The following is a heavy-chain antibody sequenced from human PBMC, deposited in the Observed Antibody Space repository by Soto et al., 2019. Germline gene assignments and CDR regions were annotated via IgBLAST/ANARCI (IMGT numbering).Heavy chain of an antibody. CDR3: APHTYSSGHPRLDP. Sequence: PGESLKISCKGSGYSFTSYWISWVRQMPGKGLEWMGRSDPSDSYTNYSPSFQGDVTISAEKSISTAYLQWSSLKASDTAMYYCAPHTYSSGHPRLDPWGQGTLVTVPQ. CDR1: GYSFTSYW. CDR2: SDPSDSYT. V-gene: IGHV5-10-1*01. D-gene: IGHD3-22*01. J-gene: IGHJ5*02.